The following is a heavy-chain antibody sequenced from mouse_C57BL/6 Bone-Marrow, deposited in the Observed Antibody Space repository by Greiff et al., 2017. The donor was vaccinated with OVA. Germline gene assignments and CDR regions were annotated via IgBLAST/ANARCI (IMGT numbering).Heavy chain of an antibody. CDR2: IYWDDDT. CDR3: ARSEDYGSSYVYFDV. CDR1: GFSLSTSGMG. D-gene: IGHD1-1*01. V-gene: IGHV8-12*01. J-gene: IGHJ1*03. Sequence: ESGPGILQSSQTLSLTCSFSGFSLSTSGMGVSWIRQPSGKGLEWLAHIYWDDDTRYNPSLKSRLTISKDTSRNQVFLKITSVDTADTATYYCARSEDYGSSYVYFDVWGTGTTVTVSS.